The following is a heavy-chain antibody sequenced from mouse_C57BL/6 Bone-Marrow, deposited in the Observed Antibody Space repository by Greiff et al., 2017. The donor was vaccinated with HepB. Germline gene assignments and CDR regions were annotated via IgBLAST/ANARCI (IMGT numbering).Heavy chain of an antibody. J-gene: IGHJ3*01. V-gene: IGHV1-62-2*01. D-gene: IGHD1-1*01. CDR2: FYPGSGSI. Sequence: VQVVESGAELVKPGASVKLSCKASGYTFTEYTIHWVKQRSGQGLEWIGWFYPGSGSIKYNEKFKDKATLTADKSSSTVYMELSRLTSEDSAVYFCARHEEGRDYYGSRKGFAYWGQGTLVTVSA. CDR3: ARHEEGRDYYGSRKGFAY. CDR1: GYTFTEYT.